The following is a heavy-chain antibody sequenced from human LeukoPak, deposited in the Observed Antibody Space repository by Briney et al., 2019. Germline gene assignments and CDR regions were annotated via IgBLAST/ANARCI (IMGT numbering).Heavy chain of an antibody. V-gene: IGHV4-59*01. CDR1: GGSISSYY. CDR3: ARGPYYYDSSGYHD. Sequence: SETLSLTCTVSGGSISSYYWSWIRQPPGKGLEWIGYIYYSGSTNYNPSLKSRVTISVDTSENQFSLKLSSVTAADTAVYYCARGPYYYDSSGYHDWGQGTLVTVSS. J-gene: IGHJ4*02. D-gene: IGHD3-22*01. CDR2: IYYSGST.